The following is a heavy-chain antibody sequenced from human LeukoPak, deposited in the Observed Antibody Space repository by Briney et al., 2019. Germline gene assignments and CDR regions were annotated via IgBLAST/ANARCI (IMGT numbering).Heavy chain of an antibody. CDR2: IYYSGST. D-gene: IGHD5-24*01. Sequence: SETLSLTCTVSGGSISSYYWSWIRQPPGKGLEWIGYIYYSGSTNYNTSLKSRVTISVDTSKNQFSLKLSSVTAADTAVYYCARGRDGYNSFDYWGQGTLVTVSS. V-gene: IGHV4-59*01. CDR1: GGSISSYY. CDR3: ARGRDGYNSFDY. J-gene: IGHJ4*02.